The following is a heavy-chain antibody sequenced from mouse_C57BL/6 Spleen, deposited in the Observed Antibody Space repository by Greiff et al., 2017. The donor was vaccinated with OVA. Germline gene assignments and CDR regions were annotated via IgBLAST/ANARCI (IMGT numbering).Heavy chain of an antibody. J-gene: IGHJ3*01. Sequence: VQLQQSGPELVKPGASVKISCKASGYTFTDYYMNWVQQSHGKSLEWIGDINPNNGGTSYNQKFKGKATLTVDKSSSTAYMELRSLTSEDSAVYYCARSYDYDEAWFAYWGQGTLVTVSA. CDR3: ARSYDYDEAWFAY. CDR2: INPNNGGT. V-gene: IGHV1-26*01. D-gene: IGHD2-4*01. CDR1: GYTFTDYY.